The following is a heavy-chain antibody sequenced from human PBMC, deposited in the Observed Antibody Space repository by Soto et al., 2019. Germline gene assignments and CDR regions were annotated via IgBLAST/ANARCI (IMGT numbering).Heavy chain of an antibody. CDR2: ISYDGSNK. CDR3: AKESDIVVVPAAKRPSHFDY. Sequence: QVQLVESGGGVVQPGRSLRLSCAASGFTFSSYGMHWVRQAPGKGLEWVAVISYDGSNKYYADSVKGRFTISRDNSKNTLYLQMNSLRAEDTAVYYCAKESDIVVVPAAKRPSHFDYWGQGTLVTVSS. CDR1: GFTFSSYG. D-gene: IGHD2-2*01. V-gene: IGHV3-30*18. J-gene: IGHJ4*02.